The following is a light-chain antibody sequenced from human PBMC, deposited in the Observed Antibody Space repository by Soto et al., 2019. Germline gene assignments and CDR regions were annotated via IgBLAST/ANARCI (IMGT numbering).Light chain of an antibody. J-gene: IGKJ3*01. CDR2: GAS. V-gene: IGKV3-20*01. CDR1: QSVSSSY. Sequence: EIVLTQSPGTLSLSPGERATLSCRGSQSVSSSYLAWYQQKPGQAPRLLIYGASSRATGIPDRFSGSGSGTDFTLNISRLEPEDFAVYYCQQYGSSFTFGPGTKVDIK. CDR3: QQYGSSFT.